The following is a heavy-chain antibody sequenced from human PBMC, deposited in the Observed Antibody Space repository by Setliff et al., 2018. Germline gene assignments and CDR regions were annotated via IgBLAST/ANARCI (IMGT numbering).Heavy chain of an antibody. V-gene: IGHV3-74*01. CDR1: GFSFSSYW. D-gene: IGHD1-1*01. CDR3: ARDREGDGNYYMDV. Sequence: GGSLRLSCAASGFSFSSYWMHWVRQGPGKGLVWVSRINSDESRTNHAGSVKGRFTISRDNAKNTLYLQMNSLRAEDTAVYYCARDREGDGNYYMDVWGKGTTVTVSS. J-gene: IGHJ6*03. CDR2: INSDESRT.